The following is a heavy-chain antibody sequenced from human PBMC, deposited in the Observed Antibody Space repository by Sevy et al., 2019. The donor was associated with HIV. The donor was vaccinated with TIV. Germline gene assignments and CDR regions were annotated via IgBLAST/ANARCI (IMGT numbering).Heavy chain of an antibody. J-gene: IGHJ4*02. CDR3: ARDLPPSATIVAHFDY. CDR1: GFAFSSYE. Sequence: GGSLRLSCAASGFAFSSYEMNWVRQAPGKGLEWVSYISSSGKGISYADSVKGRFTISRDNAKNSLYLQMNSLRAEDTAVYYCARDLPPSATIVAHFDYWGQGILVTVSS. CDR2: ISSSGKGI. D-gene: IGHD5-12*01. V-gene: IGHV3-48*03.